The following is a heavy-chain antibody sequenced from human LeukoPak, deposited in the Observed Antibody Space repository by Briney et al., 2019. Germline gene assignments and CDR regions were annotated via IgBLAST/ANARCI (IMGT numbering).Heavy chain of an antibody. CDR1: GFTFRHCA. D-gene: IGHD4-17*01. CDR3: ARENYGDLYFDY. V-gene: IGHV3-30*04. Sequence: GGSLRLSCAASGFTFRHCAMHWDRQAPGKGLEWVALISNAGNDKYYADSVKGRLTVSRDNSKNTLFLQMNSLTPEDTAVYYCARENYGDLYFDYWGQGTLVTVSS. J-gene: IGHJ4*02. CDR2: ISNAGNDK.